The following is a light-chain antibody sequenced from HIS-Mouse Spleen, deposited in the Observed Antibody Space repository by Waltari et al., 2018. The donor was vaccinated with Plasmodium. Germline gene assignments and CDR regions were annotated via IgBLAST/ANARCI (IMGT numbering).Light chain of an antibody. Sequence: EIVLTQSPGTLSLSPGERATLSCRASHSVSSSYLAWYQQKPGQAPRLLIYGASSRATGIPDRFSGSGSGTDFTLTISRLEPEDCAVYYCQQYGSSSWTFGQGTKVEIK. CDR2: GAS. V-gene: IGKV3-20*01. J-gene: IGKJ1*01. CDR3: QQYGSSSWT. CDR1: HSVSSSY.